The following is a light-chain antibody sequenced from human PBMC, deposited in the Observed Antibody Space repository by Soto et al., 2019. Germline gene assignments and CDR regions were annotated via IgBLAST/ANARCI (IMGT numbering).Light chain of an antibody. V-gene: IGLV2-14*01. J-gene: IGLJ2*01. Sequence: QYVLTQSASVSGSPGQSITISCTGTSSDIGGYNYVSWYQQHPDKAPKLMIFEVSNRPSGVSNRFSGSKSGNTASLTISGLLPEDEADYYCSSYTTSSTVAFGGGTKLTVL. CDR2: EVS. CDR1: SSDIGGYNY. CDR3: SSYTTSSTVA.